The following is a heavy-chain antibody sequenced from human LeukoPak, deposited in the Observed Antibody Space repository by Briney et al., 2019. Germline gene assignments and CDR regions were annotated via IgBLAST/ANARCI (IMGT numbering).Heavy chain of an antibody. CDR3: AKDPFHVTTGYFDY. J-gene: IGHJ4*02. CDR2: ISYDGSNK. CDR1: GFTFSSYG. Sequence: GGSLRLSCAASGFTFSSYGMHWVRQAPGKGLEWVAVISYDGSNKYYADSVKGRFTISRDNSKNTLYLQMNSLRAEDTAAYYCAKDPFHVTTGYFDYWGQGTLVTVSS. D-gene: IGHD4-11*01. V-gene: IGHV3-30*18.